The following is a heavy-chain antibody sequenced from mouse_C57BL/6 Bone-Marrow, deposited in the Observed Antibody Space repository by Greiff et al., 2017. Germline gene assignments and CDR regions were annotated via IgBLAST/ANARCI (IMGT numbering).Heavy chain of an antibody. CDR1: GYTFTSYD. Sequence: VKLMESGPELVKPGASVKLSCKASGYTFTSYDINWVKQRPGQGLEWIGWIYPRDGSTKYNEKFKGKATLTVDTSSSTAYMELHSLTSEDSAVYVCAIITTVVAKGYWGQGTTLTVSS. J-gene: IGHJ2*01. CDR3: AIITTVVAKGY. CDR2: IYPRDGST. D-gene: IGHD1-1*01. V-gene: IGHV1-85*01.